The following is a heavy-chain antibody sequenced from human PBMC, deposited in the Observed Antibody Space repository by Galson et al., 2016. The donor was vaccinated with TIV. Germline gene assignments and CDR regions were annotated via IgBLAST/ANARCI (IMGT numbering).Heavy chain of an antibody. CDR1: GFAFSNYW. Sequence: SLRLSCAVSGFAFSNYWFHWVRQVPGQGLVWVSRTDENGGITNYADSVKGRFTISRDNAKNTLFLQMHSLRVEDTGVYYCARDLAGRDDYWGQGTLVTVSS. CDR3: ARDLAGRDDY. J-gene: IGHJ4*02. V-gene: IGHV3-74*01. CDR2: TDENGGIT. D-gene: IGHD6-19*01.